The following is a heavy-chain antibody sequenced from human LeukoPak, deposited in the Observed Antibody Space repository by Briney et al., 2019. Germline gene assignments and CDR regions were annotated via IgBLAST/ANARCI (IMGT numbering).Heavy chain of an antibody. CDR2: IGGYEHNS. D-gene: IGHD3-22*01. V-gene: IGHV1-18*01. Sequence: ASVKVSCKASGYTFITVGISWGRQAPGQGLEWGAWIGGYEHNSNYVHRNLQDRVTMTTDTSTGTAYLELRSLRSDDTAVYYCARDLWNFYDDRGYYRDFDYWGQGTLVTVSP. J-gene: IGHJ4*02. CDR1: GYTFITVG. CDR3: ARDLWNFYDDRGYYRDFDY.